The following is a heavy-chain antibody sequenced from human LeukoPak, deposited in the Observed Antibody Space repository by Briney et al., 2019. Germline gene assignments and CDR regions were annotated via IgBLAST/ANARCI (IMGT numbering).Heavy chain of an antibody. CDR1: GGSITGYY. J-gene: IGHJ4*02. V-gene: IGHV4-34*01. Sequence: SETLSLTCAVYGGSITGYYWSWIRQTPGRGLEWVGEIHYTGATGYNPSLKSRATISTDTSKNRFSLRLSSVTAADTAVYYCARGNILTGYCFDFWGQGALVTVSS. D-gene: IGHD3-9*01. CDR2: IHYTGAT. CDR3: ARGNILTGYCFDF.